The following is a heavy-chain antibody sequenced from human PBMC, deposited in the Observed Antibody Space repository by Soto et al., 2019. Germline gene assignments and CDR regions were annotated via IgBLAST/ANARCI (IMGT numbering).Heavy chain of an antibody. CDR1: GFTFSSYA. CDR2: ISGSGGST. V-gene: IGHV3-23*01. J-gene: IGHJ6*02. Sequence: GGSLRLSCAASGFTFSSYAMSWVRQAPGKGLEWVSAISGSGGSTYYADSVKGRFTISRDNFKNTLYLQMNSLRAEDTAVYYCAKVCSSGWYGGMDVWGQGTTVTVSS. D-gene: IGHD6-19*01. CDR3: AKVCSSGWYGGMDV.